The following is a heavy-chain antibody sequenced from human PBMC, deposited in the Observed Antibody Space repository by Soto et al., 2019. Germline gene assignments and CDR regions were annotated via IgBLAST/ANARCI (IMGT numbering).Heavy chain of an antibody. Sequence: ASVKVSCKASGYTFTGYYMHWVRQAPGQGLEWMGWINPNSGGTNYAQKFQGRVTMTRDTSISTAYMELSRLRSDDTAVYYCARGGLYGDYEGGWFDPWGQGTLVTVSS. CDR2: INPNSGGT. V-gene: IGHV1-2*02. J-gene: IGHJ5*02. CDR1: GYTFTGYY. D-gene: IGHD4-17*01. CDR3: ARGGLYGDYEGGWFDP.